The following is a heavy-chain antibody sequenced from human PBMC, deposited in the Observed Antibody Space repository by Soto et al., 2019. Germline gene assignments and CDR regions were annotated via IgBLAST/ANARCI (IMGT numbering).Heavy chain of an antibody. D-gene: IGHD2-21*01. Sequence: ATVKVSCKASGDTFSSYAVNWVRQAPGRGLEWMGRIITVLGTTDYAQNFKGRLTITAEKSTKTVYMELSSLRSEDTAVYYCARRRYCGYDCYHKQYYGMDVWGQGTTVTVSS. V-gene: IGHV1-69*04. J-gene: IGHJ6*02. CDR1: GDTFSSYA. CDR3: ARRRYCGYDCYHKQYYGMDV. CDR2: IITVLGTT.